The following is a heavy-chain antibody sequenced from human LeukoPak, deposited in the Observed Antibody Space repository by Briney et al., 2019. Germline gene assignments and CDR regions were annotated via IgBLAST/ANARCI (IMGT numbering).Heavy chain of an antibody. D-gene: IGHD3-22*01. CDR2: INPNSGGT. CDR1: GYTFTGYY. J-gene: IGHJ4*02. Sequence: ASVKVSCKASGYTFTGYYMHWVRQAPGQGLEWMGWINPNSGGTNYAQKFQGRVTVTRDTSISTAYMELSRLRSDDTAVYYCARAVADYDSSGYYHYYFDYWGQGTLVTVSS. V-gene: IGHV1-2*02. CDR3: ARAVADYDSSGYYHYYFDY.